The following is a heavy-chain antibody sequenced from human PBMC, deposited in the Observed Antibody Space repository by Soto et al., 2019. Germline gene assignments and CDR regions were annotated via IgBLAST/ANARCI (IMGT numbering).Heavy chain of an antibody. CDR2: IKQDGSEK. Sequence: GGSLRLSCAASGFTFSSYWMSWVRQAPGKGLEWVANIKQDGSEKYYVDSVKGRFTISRDNAKNSLYLQMNSLRAEDTAVYYCARDYYDSSGYRYYYYGMDVWGQGTTVTVSS. CDR3: ARDYYDSSGYRYYYYGMDV. D-gene: IGHD3-22*01. V-gene: IGHV3-7*01. CDR1: GFTFSSYW. J-gene: IGHJ6*02.